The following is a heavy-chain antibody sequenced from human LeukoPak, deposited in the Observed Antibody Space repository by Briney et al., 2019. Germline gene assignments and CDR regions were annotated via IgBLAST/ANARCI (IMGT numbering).Heavy chain of an antibody. CDR2: MNPNSGNT. CDR1: GYTFTSYD. Sequence: ASVKVSFTASGYTFTSYDINWVRQATGQGLEWMGWMNPNSGNTGYAQKFQGRVTMTRNTSISTAYMELSSLRSEDTAVYYCARGYCSSTSCYNDPWGQGTLVTVSS. CDR3: ARGYCSSTSCYNDP. V-gene: IGHV1-8*01. D-gene: IGHD2-2*02. J-gene: IGHJ5*02.